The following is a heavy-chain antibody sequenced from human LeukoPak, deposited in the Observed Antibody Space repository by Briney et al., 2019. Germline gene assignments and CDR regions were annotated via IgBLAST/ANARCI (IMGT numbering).Heavy chain of an antibody. CDR1: GFTFSNYA. D-gene: IGHD3-22*01. CDR2: MSASGGST. CDR3: ARGLYYYDSSYFDY. Sequence: PGGSLRLSCAPSGFTFSNYAMSWVRQAPGKGLEWVSGMSASGGSTYYADSVKGRFTISRDNSKYTLYLQMNSLRAEDTALYYCARGLYYYDSSYFDYWGQGTLVTVSS. V-gene: IGHV3-23*01. J-gene: IGHJ4*02.